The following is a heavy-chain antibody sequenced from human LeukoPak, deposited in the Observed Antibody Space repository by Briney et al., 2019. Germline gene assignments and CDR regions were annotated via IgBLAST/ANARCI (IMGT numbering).Heavy chain of an antibody. CDR3: ARDRGDGYDYRSPFDY. CDR1: GFTFSTYW. J-gene: IGHJ4*02. V-gene: IGHV3-7*01. D-gene: IGHD5-24*01. CDR2: IEENGNGK. Sequence: GGSLRLSCAASGFTFSTYWMSWVRQAPGKGLEWVANIEENGNGKYYVDSVKGRFTMSRDNAKNSLYLEMNSLRAEDTAVYYCARDRGDGYDYRSPFDYWGQGTLVTVSS.